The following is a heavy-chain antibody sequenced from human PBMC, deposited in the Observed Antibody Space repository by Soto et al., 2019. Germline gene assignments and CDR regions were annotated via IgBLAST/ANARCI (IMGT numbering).Heavy chain of an antibody. D-gene: IGHD2-2*01. CDR2: IYTSGST. CDR3: ARAXSSTRCSAYPYYYGMDV. CDR1: GGSISSYY. V-gene: IGHV4-4*07. J-gene: IGHJ6*02. Sequence: SETLSLTCTVSGGSISSYYWNWIRQPAGKGLEWLGRIYTSGSTNYNPSLKSRVTMSVDTSKNQFSLKLSPVTAADTAVYYCARAXSSTRCSAYPYYYGMDVWGPGTTVTVSS.